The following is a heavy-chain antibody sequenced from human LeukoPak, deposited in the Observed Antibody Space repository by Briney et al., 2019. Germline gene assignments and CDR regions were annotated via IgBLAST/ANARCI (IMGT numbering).Heavy chain of an antibody. CDR3: ARDKYPTTVHDAFDI. CDR2: IGRDSGII. V-gene: IGHV3-23*01. Sequence: GGSLRLSCVASGFTFSSFAMIWVRQAPGKGLEWVSVIGRDSGIIHYADSVKGRFTISRDNAKDSLFLQMNSLRAEDTAVYYCARDKYPTTVHDAFDIWGQGTMVTVSS. CDR1: GFTFSSFA. D-gene: IGHD4-17*01. J-gene: IGHJ3*02.